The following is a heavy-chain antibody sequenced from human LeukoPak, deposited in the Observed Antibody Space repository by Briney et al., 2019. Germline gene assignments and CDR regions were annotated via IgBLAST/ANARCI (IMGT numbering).Heavy chain of an antibody. CDR1: GYSFTSYW. CDR3: ARHSYDSSGIYGSADY. V-gene: IGHV5-51*01. Sequence: GESLKISCKGSGYSFTSYWIGWVRQMPGKGLEWMGIIYPGDSDTRYSPSFQGQVTISADKSISTAYLQWSSLKASDTAMYYCARHSYDSSGIYGSADYWGQGILVTVSS. J-gene: IGHJ4*02. CDR2: IYPGDSDT. D-gene: IGHD3-22*01.